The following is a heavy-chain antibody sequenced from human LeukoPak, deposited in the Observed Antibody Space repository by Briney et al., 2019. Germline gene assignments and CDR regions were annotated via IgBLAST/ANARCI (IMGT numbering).Heavy chain of an antibody. CDR1: GGSISSSNW. Sequence: LETLSLTCAVSGGSISSSNWWSWVRQPPGKGLEWIGEIYHSGSTNYNPSLKSRVTISVDKSKNQFSLKLSSVTAADTAVYYCARAGGLYCSSTSCPFDYWGQGTLVTVSS. CDR3: ARAGGLYCSSTSCPFDY. D-gene: IGHD2-2*01. J-gene: IGHJ4*02. CDR2: IYHSGST. V-gene: IGHV4-4*02.